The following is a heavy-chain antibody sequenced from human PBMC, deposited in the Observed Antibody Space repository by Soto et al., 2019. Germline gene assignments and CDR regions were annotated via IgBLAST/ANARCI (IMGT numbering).Heavy chain of an antibody. CDR3: ARGRGSSSGWYPTEFNWFDP. CDR2: IYDSGRT. CDR1: GGSVSRGSYD. D-gene: IGHD6-19*01. Sequence: PSETLSLTCTVSGGSVSRGSYDWRWIRQPPGEGLEWSGYIYDSGRTNYNPSLTRRVPISVDTSKTPFSLKLSSVTAADTAVYYCARGRGSSSGWYPTEFNWFDPWGQGTLVTVSS. J-gene: IGHJ5*02. V-gene: IGHV4-61*01.